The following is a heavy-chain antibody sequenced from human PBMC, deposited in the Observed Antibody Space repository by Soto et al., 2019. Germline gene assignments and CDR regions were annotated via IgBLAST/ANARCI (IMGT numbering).Heavy chain of an antibody. J-gene: IGHJ6*03. V-gene: IGHV4-34*01. D-gene: IGHD3-10*01. CDR3: TRGVILWFGELARRGGYYYYMDG. CDR2: INDSGNI. CDR1: GGSFSGYQ. Sequence: QVQLQQWGAGLLKPSETLSLTCAVYGGSFSGYQWTWIRQTPGKGLEWIGEINDSGNINYNPSLTSRVTILLGTPQRRFSLKLSSVTAADTAVYYCTRGVILWFGELARRGGYYYYMDGWGDGTTVIVSS.